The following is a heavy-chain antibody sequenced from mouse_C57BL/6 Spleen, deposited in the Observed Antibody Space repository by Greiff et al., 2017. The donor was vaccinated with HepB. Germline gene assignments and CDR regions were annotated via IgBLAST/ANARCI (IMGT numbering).Heavy chain of an antibody. D-gene: IGHD1-1*01. Sequence: EVKLVESGGGLVKPGGSLKLSCAASGFTFSSYAMSWVRQTPEKRLEWVATISDGGSYTYYPDNVKGRFTISRDNAKNNPYLQVSHLKSEDTAMYYGARDPFNKPLRQGAMDYWGQGTSVTVSS. V-gene: IGHV5-4*01. CDR3: ARDPFNKPLRQGAMDY. CDR2: ISDGGSYT. J-gene: IGHJ4*01. CDR1: GFTFSSYA.